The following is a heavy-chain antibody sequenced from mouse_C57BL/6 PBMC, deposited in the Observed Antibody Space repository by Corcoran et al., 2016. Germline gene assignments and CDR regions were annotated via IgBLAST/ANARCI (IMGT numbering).Heavy chain of an antibody. Sequence: QIQLVQSGPELKKPGETVKISCKASGYTFTTYGMSWVKQAPGKGLKWMGWINTYSGVPTYADDFKGRFAFSLETSASTAYLQINNLKNEDTATYFCARASSFYGNYEDYYAMDYWGQGTSVTVSS. CDR3: ARASSFYGNYEDYYAMDY. D-gene: IGHD2-10*01. V-gene: IGHV9-3*01. CDR2: INTYSGVP. J-gene: IGHJ4*01. CDR1: GYTFTTYG.